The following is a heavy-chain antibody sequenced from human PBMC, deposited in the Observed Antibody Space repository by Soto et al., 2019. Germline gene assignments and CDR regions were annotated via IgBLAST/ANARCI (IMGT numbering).Heavy chain of an antibody. D-gene: IGHD1-26*01. CDR1: GFSFNSYG. CDR2: ISYDGNKK. J-gene: IGHJ4*02. Sequence: QVHLVESGGGVVQPERSLRLSCIASGFSFNSYGMHWVRQAPGKGLEWVAAISYDGNKKYYLDSVKGRTTXXXXXXXXXXXXXXXXXXXXXXXXXXCXKDRDGGHSEIYYDLDHWGQGTLVTVXS. CDR3: XKDRDGGHSEIYYDLDH. V-gene: IGHV3-30*03.